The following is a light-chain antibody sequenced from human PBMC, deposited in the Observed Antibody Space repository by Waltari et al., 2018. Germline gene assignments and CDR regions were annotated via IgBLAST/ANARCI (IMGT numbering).Light chain of an antibody. CDR1: SSDVGGYNY. J-gene: IGLJ1*01. CDR2: EVS. CDR3: SSFTRSASYV. Sequence: QSALTQPASVSGSPGQSITISCTGTSSDVGGYNYVSWYQPHPGKVPKLMFHEVSNRPSGIFNRFSGSQSGNTASLTISGLQTEDEADYYCSSFTRSASYVFGTGTKVTVL. V-gene: IGLV2-14*01.